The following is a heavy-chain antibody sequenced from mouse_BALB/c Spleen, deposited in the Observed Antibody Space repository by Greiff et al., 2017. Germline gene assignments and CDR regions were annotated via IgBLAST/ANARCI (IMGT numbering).Heavy chain of an antibody. CDR2: ISSGGSYT. V-gene: IGHV5-6*01. CDR1: GFTFSSYG. J-gene: IGHJ3*01. CDR3: ARLRRTWFAY. Sequence: EVQGVESGGDLVKPGGSLKLSCAASGFTFSSYGMSWVRQTPDKRLEWVATISSGGSYTYYPDSVKGRFTISRDNAKNTLYLQMSSLKSEDTAMYYCARLRRTWFAYWGQGTLVTVSA.